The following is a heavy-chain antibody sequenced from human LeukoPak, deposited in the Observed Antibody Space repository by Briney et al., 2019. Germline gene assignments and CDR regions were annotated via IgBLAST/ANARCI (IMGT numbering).Heavy chain of an antibody. J-gene: IGHJ4*02. D-gene: IGHD1-26*01. CDR3: SRDRSGSYY. CDR2: ISDSDDTT. Sequence: PGGSLRLSCAASGFTFSDYYMGWIRQAPGKGLEWVSTISDSDDTTFYAESVKGRFTISRDNSKNTLYLQMNSLRAEDTATYHCSRDRSGSYYWGQGILVAVSS. CDR1: GFTFSDYY. V-gene: IGHV3-23*01.